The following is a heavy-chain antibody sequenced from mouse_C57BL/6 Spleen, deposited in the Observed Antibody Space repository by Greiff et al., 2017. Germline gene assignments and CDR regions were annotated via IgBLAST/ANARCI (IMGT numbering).Heavy chain of an antibody. CDR3: ASTVVDSFAY. CDR1: GYTFTSYT. CDR2: INPSSGYT. V-gene: IGHV1-4*01. Sequence: QVHVKQSGAELARPGASVKMSCKASGYTFTSYTMHWVKQRPGQGLEWIGYINPSSGYTKYNQKFKDKATLTADKSSSTAYMQLSSLTSEDSAVYYCASTVVDSFAYWGQGTLVTVSA. D-gene: IGHD1-1*01. J-gene: IGHJ3*01.